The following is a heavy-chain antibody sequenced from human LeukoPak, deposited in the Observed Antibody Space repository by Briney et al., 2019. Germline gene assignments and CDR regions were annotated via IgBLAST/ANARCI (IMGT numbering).Heavy chain of an antibody. D-gene: IGHD3-22*01. Sequence: PGGSLRLSCAASGFSFSIYAMSWVRQAPGKGLEWVSAISGSGGNTYYTDSVKGRFTISRDNSKNTLYLQMNSLRDEDSAVYYCAQSVSGYYHEFDYWGQGTLVTVSS. V-gene: IGHV3-23*01. CDR1: GFSFSIYA. CDR3: AQSVSGYYHEFDY. CDR2: ISGSGGNT. J-gene: IGHJ4*02.